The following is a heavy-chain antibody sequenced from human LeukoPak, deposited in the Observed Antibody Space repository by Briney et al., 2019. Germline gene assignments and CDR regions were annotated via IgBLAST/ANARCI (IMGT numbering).Heavy chain of an antibody. CDR3: ARGDAFDI. Sequence: GGSLRLSCAASGFTFSSYAMHWVRQAPGKGLEYVSAISSNEGSTYYANSVKGRFTISRDNSKNTLYLQMGSLRAEDMAVYYCARGDAFDIWGQGTMVTVSS. V-gene: IGHV3-64*01. J-gene: IGHJ3*02. CDR2: ISSNEGST. CDR1: GFTFSSYA.